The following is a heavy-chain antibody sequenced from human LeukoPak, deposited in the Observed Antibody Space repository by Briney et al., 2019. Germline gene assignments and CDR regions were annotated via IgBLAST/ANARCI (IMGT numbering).Heavy chain of an antibody. J-gene: IGHJ4*02. CDR1: GGSISSYY. D-gene: IGHD3-22*01. CDR3: ARVGGDSSGYFYGNGLEIDY. V-gene: IGHV4-4*07. CDR2: IYTSGST. Sequence: SETLSLTCTVSGGSISSYYWSWIRQPAGKGLEWIGRIYTSGSTNYNPSLKSRVTMSVDTSKNQFSLKPSSVTAADTAAYYCARVGGDSSGYFYGNGLEIDYWGQGTLVTVSS.